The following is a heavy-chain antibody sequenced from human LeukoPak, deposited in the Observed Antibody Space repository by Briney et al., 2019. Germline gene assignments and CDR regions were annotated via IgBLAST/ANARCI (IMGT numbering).Heavy chain of an antibody. D-gene: IGHD1-26*01. Sequence: PSETLSLTCNVSGGSISNSPYYWGWIRQPPGTGLEWIGSMHYSGTTYHNPSLRSRVTISVDTSKNQFSLRLISVTAADTAVYYCARNDRGRPADYWGEGTLVTVSS. CDR3: ARNDRGRPADY. CDR1: GGSISNSPYY. V-gene: IGHV4-39*01. J-gene: IGHJ4*02. CDR2: MHYSGTT.